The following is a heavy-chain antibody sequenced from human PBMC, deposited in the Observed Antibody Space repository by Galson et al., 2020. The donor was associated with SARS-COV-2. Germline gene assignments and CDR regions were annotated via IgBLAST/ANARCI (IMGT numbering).Heavy chain of an antibody. CDR1: GGTFSSYA. CDR2: IIPIFGTA. D-gene: IGHD2-2*01. J-gene: IGHJ6*02. CDR3: ARDHPPAYIVVVPAARSGSSYYYGMDV. V-gene: IGHV1-69*13. Sequence: SVKVPCKASGGTFSSYAISWVRQAPGQGLEWMGGIIPIFGTANYAQKFQGRVTITADESTSTAYMELSSLRSEDTAVYYCARDHPPAYIVVVPAARSGSSYYYGMDVWGQGTTVTVSS.